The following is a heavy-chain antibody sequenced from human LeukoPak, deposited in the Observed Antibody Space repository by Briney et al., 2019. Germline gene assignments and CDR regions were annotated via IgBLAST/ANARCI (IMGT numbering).Heavy chain of an antibody. CDR2: INSDGSTT. D-gene: IGHD3-10*01. V-gene: IGHV3-74*01. CDR1: GFTFSSYW. J-gene: IGHJ4*02. CDR3: ARGNYYGQDY. Sequence: GGSLRLSCGTSGFTFSSYWMHWVRQAPGKGLVWISRINSDGSTTSYADSVKGRFTISRDNAKNTLYLQMNSLRAEDTAVYYCARGNYYGQDYWGQGTLVTVSS.